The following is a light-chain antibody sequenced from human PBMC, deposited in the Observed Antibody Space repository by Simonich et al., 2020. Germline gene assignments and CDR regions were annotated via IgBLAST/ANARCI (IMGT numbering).Light chain of an antibody. Sequence: QSVLTQPPSASGTPGQRVTISCSVSSSNLGSNTVNWYQQPPGTAPKLRIYRNNQRPSGVPDRFSGSKSGTSASLTISGLQSEDEADYYCAAWDDSLNGWVFGGGTKLTVL. CDR1: SSNLGSNT. J-gene: IGLJ3*02. CDR3: AAWDDSLNGWV. CDR2: RNN. V-gene: IGLV1-44*01.